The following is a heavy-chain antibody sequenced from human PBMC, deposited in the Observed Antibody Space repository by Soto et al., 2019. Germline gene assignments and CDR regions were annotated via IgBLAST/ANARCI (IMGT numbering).Heavy chain of an antibody. CDR2: IYYSGST. CDR3: ARGVATAMARARRLSAFDP. CDR1: GGTISSYY. J-gene: IGHJ5*02. D-gene: IGHD5-18*01. Sequence: SETLSLTCTGSGGTISSYYWSWILQPPGKGLEWIGYIYYSGSTNYNPSLKSRVTISVDTSKNQFSLKLSSVTAADTAVYYCARGVATAMARARRLSAFDPWGQGTLVTVSS. V-gene: IGHV4-59*01.